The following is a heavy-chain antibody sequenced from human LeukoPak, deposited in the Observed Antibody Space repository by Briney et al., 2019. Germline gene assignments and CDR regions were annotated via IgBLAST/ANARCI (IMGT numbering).Heavy chain of an antibody. Sequence: PGGSLRLSCAASGFTFDDYAMSWVRQGPGKGLEWVSGISWIGSSTGHADSVKGRFTISRDNARNSLYLQMNSLRAEDTAFYYCARVLRHFDWSPFDYWGQGILVTDSS. J-gene: IGHJ4*02. CDR1: GFTFDDYA. CDR3: ARVLRHFDWSPFDY. D-gene: IGHD3-9*01. V-gene: IGHV3-20*04. CDR2: ISWIGSST.